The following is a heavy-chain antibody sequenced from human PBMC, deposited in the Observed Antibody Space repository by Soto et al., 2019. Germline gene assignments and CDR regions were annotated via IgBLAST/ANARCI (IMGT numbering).Heavy chain of an antibody. D-gene: IGHD3-22*01. CDR3: ASSGTYDYDGSGYSYYAFDI. CDR1: GFTFSSYS. CDR2: ISSSSSTV. Sequence: EVQLVESGGGLVQPGGSLRLSCAASGFTFSSYSMNWVRQAPGKGLEWVSYISSSSSTVSYADSVKGRVTISIDNAKNTMYLQMNSVRYEDTALYYRASSGTYDYDGSGYSYYAFDIWGQGTMVTVSS. J-gene: IGHJ3*02. V-gene: IGHV3-48*02.